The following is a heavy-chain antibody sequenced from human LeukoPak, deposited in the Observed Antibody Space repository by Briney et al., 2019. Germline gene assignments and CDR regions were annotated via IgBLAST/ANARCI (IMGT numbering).Heavy chain of an antibody. D-gene: IGHD6-19*01. CDR3: ARDTPNQWLGFDY. J-gene: IGHJ4*02. Sequence: GASVKVSCKASGYTFTGYYMHWVRQAPGQGLEWMGIINPSGCSTSYAQKVQGRVTMTRDMSTSTVYMELSSLRPEDTAVYYCARDTPNQWLGFDYWGQGTLVTVSS. CDR2: INPSGCST. V-gene: IGHV1-46*01. CDR1: GYTFTGYY.